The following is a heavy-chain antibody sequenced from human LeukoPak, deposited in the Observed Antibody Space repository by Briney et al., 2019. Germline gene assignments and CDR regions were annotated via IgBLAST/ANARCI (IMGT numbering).Heavy chain of an antibody. CDR3: ARVAEPADFDY. CDR1: GGSISSYY. CDR2: IYYSGST. D-gene: IGHD1-14*01. J-gene: IGHJ4*02. V-gene: IGHV4-59*01. Sequence: SETLSPTCTVSGGSISSYYWSWIRQPPGKGLEWIGYIYYSGSTNYNPSLKSRVTISVDTSKNQFSLKLSSVTAADTAVYYCARVAEPADFDYWGQGTLVTVSS.